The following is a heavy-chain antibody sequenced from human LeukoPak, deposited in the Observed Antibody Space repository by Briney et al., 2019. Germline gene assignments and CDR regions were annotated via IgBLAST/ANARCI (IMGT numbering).Heavy chain of an antibody. CDR1: GYTFTTYY. D-gene: IGHD2-15*01. CDR2: INPSGGST. Sequence: GAAVKVSCKASGYTFTTYYMHWVRQAPGQGLEWMGVINPSGGSTSYAQKFQGRVTMTRDTSTSTVYMELSSLTSEGTAVYYCARDRGWFDPWGQGTLVTVSS. CDR3: ARDRGWFDP. J-gene: IGHJ5*02. V-gene: IGHV1-46*01.